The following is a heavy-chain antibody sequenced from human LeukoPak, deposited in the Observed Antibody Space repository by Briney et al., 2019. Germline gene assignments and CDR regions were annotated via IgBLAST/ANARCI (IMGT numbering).Heavy chain of an antibody. D-gene: IGHD2/OR15-2a*01. Sequence: GGSLRLSCAASGFSFMNAWMIWVRQAPGKGLEWVGRIKSNADGGTPDYAAPARGRFTISRDDSKNTLYLQVNSLKTEDTAVYYCTTFYHEYSPYWGRGTLVTVSS. CDR1: GFSFMNAW. CDR2: IKSNADGGTP. V-gene: IGHV3-15*01. J-gene: IGHJ4*02. CDR3: TTFYHEYSPY.